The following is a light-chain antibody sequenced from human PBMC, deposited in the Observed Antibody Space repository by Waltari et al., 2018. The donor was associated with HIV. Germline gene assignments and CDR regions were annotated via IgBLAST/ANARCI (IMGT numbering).Light chain of an antibody. Sequence: QSALTQPASVSWCPGQSITITCTGSSSDVGLYDFISWYQQHPGGVPRVIIYEVFRRPAGVSSRFSGSKSGNTASLTISLLQTEDEADYYCTSFTSNYTEIFGGGTKVTVL. V-gene: IGLV2-14*01. CDR1: SSDVGLYDF. J-gene: IGLJ2*01. CDR3: TSFTSNYTEI. CDR2: EVF.